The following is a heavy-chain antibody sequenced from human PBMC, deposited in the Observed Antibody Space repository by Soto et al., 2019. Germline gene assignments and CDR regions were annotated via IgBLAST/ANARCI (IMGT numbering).Heavy chain of an antibody. J-gene: IGHJ4*01. CDR1: VASMNICDYY. V-gene: IGHV4-30-4*01. CDR2: IYYSGST. Sequence: LSLTXTVSVASMNICDYYWIWIRQPPWKGLECIGHIYYSGSTYYNPSLKSRAGISVDSSKSQVSLKLTSVTAADTAVYFCARIIMNYYRSEYWGNGALV. D-gene: IGHD3-10*01. CDR3: ARIIMNYYRSEY.